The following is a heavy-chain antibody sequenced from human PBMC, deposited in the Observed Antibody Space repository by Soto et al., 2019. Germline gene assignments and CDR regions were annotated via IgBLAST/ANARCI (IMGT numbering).Heavy chain of an antibody. Sequence: SETLSLTCTVSGGSISSGSYFWGWIRQPPGKGLEWIGSIYYSGSTYYNPSLKSRVTISVDTSKNQFSLKLSSVTAADTAVYYCARLGGHCSSSSCFGFYVMDVWGQGTTVTVS. V-gene: IGHV4-39*01. CDR1: GGSISSGSYF. D-gene: IGHD2-2*01. CDR2: IYYSGST. J-gene: IGHJ6*02. CDR3: ARLGGHCSSSSCFGFYVMDV.